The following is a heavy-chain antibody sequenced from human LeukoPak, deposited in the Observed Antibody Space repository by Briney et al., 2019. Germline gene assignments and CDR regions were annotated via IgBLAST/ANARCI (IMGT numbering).Heavy chain of an antibody. CDR1: GFTVSSNY. J-gene: IGHJ4*02. D-gene: IGHD3-10*01. V-gene: IGHV3-53*01. CDR2: IYSGAST. CDR3: ASYGSGSRFDY. Sequence: PGGSLRLSGAASGFTVSSNYMSWVRQAPGKGLEWVSVIYSGASTYYADSVKGRFTISRDNSKNTLYLQMNSLRAEDTAVYYCASYGSGSRFDYWGQGTLVTVSS.